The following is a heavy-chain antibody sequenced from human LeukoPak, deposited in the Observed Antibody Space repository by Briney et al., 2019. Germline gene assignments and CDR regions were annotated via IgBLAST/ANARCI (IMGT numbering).Heavy chain of an antibody. D-gene: IGHD1-26*01. CDR2: IYYSGNT. Sequence: PSQTLTLTCTVSGASISSGDYYWSWIRQPPGKGLEWIGYIYYSGNTHYNPSLESRITISIDTSEKQFSLKLSSVTAADTAVYYCAREGREGGNISGISKWGQGTLVTVSS. J-gene: IGHJ4*02. CDR3: AREGREGGNISGISK. V-gene: IGHV4-30-4*01. CDR1: GASISSGDYY.